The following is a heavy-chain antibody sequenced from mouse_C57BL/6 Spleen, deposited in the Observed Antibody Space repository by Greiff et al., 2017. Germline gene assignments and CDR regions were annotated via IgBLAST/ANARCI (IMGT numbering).Heavy chain of an antibody. D-gene: IGHD4-1*02. CDR1: GFTFSSYG. CDR2: ISSGGSYT. J-gene: IGHJ2*01. CDR3: ARHPPNWGSYYFDY. Sequence: EVQLVESGGDLVKPGGSLKLSCAASGFTFSSYGMSWVRQTPDKRLEWVATISSGGSYTYYPDSVKGRFTISRDNAKNTLYLQMSSLKSEDTAMYYCARHPPNWGSYYFDYWGQGTTLTVSS. V-gene: IGHV5-6*01.